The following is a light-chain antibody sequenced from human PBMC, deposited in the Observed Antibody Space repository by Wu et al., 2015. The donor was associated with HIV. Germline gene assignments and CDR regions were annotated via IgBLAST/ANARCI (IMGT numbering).Light chain of an antibody. CDR1: QSVSNN. CDR3: QNYNDWAPRT. CDR2: GAS. Sequence: EMVMTQSPATLSVSPGERATLSCRASQSVSNNLAWYQQKPGQAPRLLIYGASTRATGIPARFSGSGSGTGFTLTINSLQSEDFAVYYCQNYNDWAPRTFGQGTKVEIK. J-gene: IGKJ1*01. V-gene: IGKV3-15*01.